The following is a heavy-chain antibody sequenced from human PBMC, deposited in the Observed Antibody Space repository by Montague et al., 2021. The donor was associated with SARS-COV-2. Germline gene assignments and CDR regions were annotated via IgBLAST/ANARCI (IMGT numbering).Heavy chain of an antibody. Sequence: SETLSLTCTVSGGSIGGTNYYWDWIRQSPGKGLGWIVNIFQSAGISYYPTLKSPVTISADTSSNQFSLRLSSVTAADTAVYFCARHPPHSPSGNYLVPGGFDIWGPGTMVTVSS. D-gene: IGHD3-10*01. CDR3: ARHPPHSPSGNYLVPGGFDI. CDR2: IFQSAGI. J-gene: IGHJ3*02. V-gene: IGHV4-39*01. CDR1: GGSIGGTNYY.